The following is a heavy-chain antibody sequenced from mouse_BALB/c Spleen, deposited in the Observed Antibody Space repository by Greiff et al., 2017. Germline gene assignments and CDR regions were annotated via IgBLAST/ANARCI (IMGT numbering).Heavy chain of an antibody. D-gene: IGHD2-4*01. CDR2: SRNKANDYTT. V-gene: IGHV7-1*02. CDR1: GFTFSDFY. CDR3: ARDGDYDAFFDD. Sequence: EVQLVESGGGLVQPGGSLRLSCATSGFTFSDFYMEWVRQPPGQRLEWIAASRNKANDYTTEYRSSVKGRFIVSRDTSQSILYLQMNALRAEDTAIYYCARDGDYDAFFDDWGQGTTLTVSS. J-gene: IGHJ2*01.